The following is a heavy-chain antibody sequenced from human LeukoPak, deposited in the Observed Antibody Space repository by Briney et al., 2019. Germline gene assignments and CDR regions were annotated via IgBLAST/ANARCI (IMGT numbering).Heavy chain of an antibody. D-gene: IGHD3-10*01. CDR3: ARVPYGSGSYSTLDY. J-gene: IGHJ4*02. CDR2: ISGSGGST. Sequence: GGSLRLSCAASGFTFSSYAMSWVRQAPGKGLEWVSAISGSGGSTYYADSVKGRFTISRDYSKNTLYLQMNSLRVGDTAVYYCARVPYGSGSYSTLDYWGQGTLVTVSS. CDR1: GFTFSSYA. V-gene: IGHV3-23*01.